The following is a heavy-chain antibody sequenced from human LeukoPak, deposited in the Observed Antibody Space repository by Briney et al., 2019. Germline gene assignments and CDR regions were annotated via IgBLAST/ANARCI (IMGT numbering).Heavy chain of an antibody. D-gene: IGHD1-20*01. Sequence: GGSLRLSCAASGFTFSSYAMSWVRQAPGKGLEWVSAIGGSGGSTYYADSVKGRFTISRDNSKNTLYLQMNSLRAEDTAVYYCASAGHGQYNWNYWGQGTLVTVSS. CDR2: IGGSGGST. V-gene: IGHV3-23*01. J-gene: IGHJ4*02. CDR1: GFTFSSYA. CDR3: ASAGHGQYNWNY.